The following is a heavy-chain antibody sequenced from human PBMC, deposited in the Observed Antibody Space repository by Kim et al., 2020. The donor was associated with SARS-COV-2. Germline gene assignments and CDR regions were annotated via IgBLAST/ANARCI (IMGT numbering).Heavy chain of an antibody. D-gene: IGHD1-26*01. CDR1: GFTFSTYW. V-gene: IGHV3-74*01. CDR2: IKGDGSNI. CDR3: ARDLRVGLS. J-gene: IGHJ5*02. Sequence: GGSLRLSCAASGFTFSTYWMNWVRQAPGRGPVWVSHIKGDGSNIDYVDSVKGRFTIFRDTAKNTLYLQMNSPRVEDTAVYYCARDLRVGLSWGQGTLVT.